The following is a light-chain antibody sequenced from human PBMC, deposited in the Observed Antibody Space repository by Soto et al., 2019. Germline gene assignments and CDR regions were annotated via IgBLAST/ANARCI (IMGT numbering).Light chain of an antibody. CDR1: QSISSY. CDR3: QQTYSTPQT. J-gene: IGKJ2*01. Sequence: DIQMTQSPSSLSASVGDRVTITCRASQSISSYLNWYQQKPGKAPKLLIYAASSLQSGVTSRFSGSGSGTDYPLTISSLQPEDFTTYYCQQTYSTPQTFGQGTKLEI. V-gene: IGKV1-39*01. CDR2: AAS.